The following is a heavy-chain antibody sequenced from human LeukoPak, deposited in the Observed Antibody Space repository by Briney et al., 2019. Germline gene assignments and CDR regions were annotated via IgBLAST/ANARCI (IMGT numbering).Heavy chain of an antibody. CDR1: SGSIGSFY. D-gene: IGHD5-18*01. CDR3: ARAGYSYGTGYYFDY. J-gene: IGHJ4*02. V-gene: IGHV4-59*01. Sequence: SETLSLTCTVSSGSIGSFYWSWIRLPPGKGLEWIGYIYYTGATYYNPSLKSRVTISLGTSKNQFSLKLSSVTAADAAVYYCARAGYSYGTGYYFDYWGQGALVTVSS. CDR2: IYYTGAT.